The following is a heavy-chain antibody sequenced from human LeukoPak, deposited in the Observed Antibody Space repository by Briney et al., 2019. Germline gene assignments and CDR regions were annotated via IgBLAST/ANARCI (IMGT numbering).Heavy chain of an antibody. V-gene: IGHV1-69*13. CDR2: IIPIFGTA. D-gene: IGHD3-22*01. Sequence: GASVKVSCKASGGTFSSYAISWVRQAPGQGLEWMGGIIPIFGTANYAQKFQGRVTITADESTSTAYMELSSLRSEDTAVYYCARAAYYYDSSGTFDYWGQGTLVTVSS. CDR3: ARAAYYYDSSGTFDY. J-gene: IGHJ4*02. CDR1: GGTFSSYA.